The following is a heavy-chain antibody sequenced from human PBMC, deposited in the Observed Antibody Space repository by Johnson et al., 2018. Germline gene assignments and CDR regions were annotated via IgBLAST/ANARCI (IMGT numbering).Heavy chain of an antibody. CDR2: IYYSGST. D-gene: IGHD3-10*01. J-gene: IGHJ6*03. Sequence: QVQLQESGPGLVKPSETLSLTCTVSGGSISSYYWSWIRQPPGKGLEWIGYIYYSGSTNYNPSLKSRVTISVVTSKNQFSLKLSSVTAADTAVYYCARLFNYGSGRYPGDYYYYMDVWGKGTTVTVSS. V-gene: IGHV4-59*01. CDR1: GGSISSYY. CDR3: ARLFNYGSGRYPGDYYYYMDV.